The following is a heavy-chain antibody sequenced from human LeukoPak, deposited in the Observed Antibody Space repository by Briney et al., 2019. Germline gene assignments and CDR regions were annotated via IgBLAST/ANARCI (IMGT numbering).Heavy chain of an antibody. CDR2: ISSSSSTI. D-gene: IGHD6-13*01. Sequence: GGSLRLSCAASGFTFSSYSMNWVRQAPGKGLEWVSYISSSSSTIYYADSVKGRFTISRDNAKNSLYLQMNSLRAEDTAVYYRASGGSSWYFDYWGQGTLVTVSS. V-gene: IGHV3-48*04. J-gene: IGHJ4*02. CDR3: ASGGSSWYFDY. CDR1: GFTFSSYS.